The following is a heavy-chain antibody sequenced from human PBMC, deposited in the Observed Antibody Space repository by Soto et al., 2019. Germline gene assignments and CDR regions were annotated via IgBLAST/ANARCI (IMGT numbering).Heavy chain of an antibody. CDR2: ISSSSSTI. Sequence: EVQLVESGGGLVQPGGSLRLSCAASGFTFSSYSMNWVRQAPGKRLEWVSYISSSSSTIYYADSVKGRFTISRDNAKNSLYLQMNSLRAEDTAVYYCARLYYDFWSGYYAYNWFDPWGQGTLVTVSS. D-gene: IGHD3-3*01. V-gene: IGHV3-48*01. J-gene: IGHJ5*02. CDR3: ARLYYDFWSGYYAYNWFDP. CDR1: GFTFSSYS.